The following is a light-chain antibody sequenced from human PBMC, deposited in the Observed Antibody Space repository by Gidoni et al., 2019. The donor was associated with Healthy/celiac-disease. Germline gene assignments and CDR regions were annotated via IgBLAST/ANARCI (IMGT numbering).Light chain of an antibody. CDR1: QSVSSN. J-gene: IGKJ3*01. CDR3: QQYNNWPPFT. V-gene: IGKV3-15*01. CDR2: GAS. Sequence: IVITQSPATLSVSPGERATLSCRASQSVSSNLAWYQQKPGQAPRLLIYGASTRATGIPARFSGSGSGTEFTLTISSLQSEDFAVYYCQQYNNWPPFTFGPGTKVDIQ.